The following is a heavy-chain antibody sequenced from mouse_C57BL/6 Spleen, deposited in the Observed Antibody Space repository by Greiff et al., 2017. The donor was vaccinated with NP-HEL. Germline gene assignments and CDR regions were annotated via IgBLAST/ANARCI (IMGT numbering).Heavy chain of an antibody. D-gene: IGHD1-1*01. J-gene: IGHJ3*01. CDR1: GYSITSGYY. CDR2: ISYDGSN. CDR3: ATVDYYGSGAY. Sequence: EVKLQESGPGLVKPSQSLSLTCSVTGYSITSGYYWNWIRQLPGNKLEWMGYISYDGSNNYNPTLKNRTSITRDTSKNQFFLKLNSVTTEYTATYYCATVDYYGSGAYWGQGTLVTVSA. V-gene: IGHV3-6*01.